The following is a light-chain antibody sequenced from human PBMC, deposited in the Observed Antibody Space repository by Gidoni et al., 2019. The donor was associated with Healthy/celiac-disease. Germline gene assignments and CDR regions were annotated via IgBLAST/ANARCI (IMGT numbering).Light chain of an antibody. V-gene: IGKV4-1*01. CDR1: QSVLYSSNNKNY. CDR2: WAS. J-gene: IGKJ1*01. Sequence: IVMTQSPDSLAVSLGERATINCKSSQSVLYSSNNKNYLAWYQQKPGHPPKLLIYWASTRESGVPDRFSGSGSGTDFTLTISSLQAEDVAVYYCQQYYNIPKTFGQGTKVEIK. CDR3: QQYYNIPKT.